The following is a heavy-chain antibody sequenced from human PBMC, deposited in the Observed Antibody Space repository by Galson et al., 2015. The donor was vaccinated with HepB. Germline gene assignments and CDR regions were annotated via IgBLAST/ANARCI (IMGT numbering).Heavy chain of an antibody. CDR3: AKCFLTGAGAEDT. D-gene: IGHD6-13*01. Sequence: SLRLSCAASGFTFSSYAMSWVRQAPGKGLEWVSAISGSGDRTYYADSVKGRFTISRDNTKNTLYLQVNNLRLEDTAIYYCAKCFLTGAGAEDTWGQGTLVTVSS. CDR2: ISGSGDRT. V-gene: IGHV3-23*01. CDR1: GFTFSSYA. J-gene: IGHJ5*02.